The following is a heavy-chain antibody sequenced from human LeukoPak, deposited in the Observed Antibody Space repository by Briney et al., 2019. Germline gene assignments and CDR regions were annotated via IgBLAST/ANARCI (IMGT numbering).Heavy chain of an antibody. D-gene: IGHD4-17*01. Sequence: SETLSLTCTVSGGPISSFYWSWIRQSPGQGLEWIGYNNYSGSANYNPSLKSRVTISVDASKNQFSLKLSSVTAADTAVYYCARGDYGDSDYWGQRILVTVST. V-gene: IGHV4-59*01. CDR1: GGPISSFY. CDR2: NNYSGSA. J-gene: IGHJ4*02. CDR3: ARGDYGDSDY.